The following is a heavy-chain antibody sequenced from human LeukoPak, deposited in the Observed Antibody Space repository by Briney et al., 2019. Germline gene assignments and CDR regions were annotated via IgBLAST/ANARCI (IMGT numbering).Heavy chain of an antibody. D-gene: IGHD1-26*01. CDR1: GFTFSSYG. Sequence: GGSLRLSCAASGFTFSSYGMSWVRQAPGKGLEWVSGIRGSGGSTDYADSVKGRFTISRDNSKNTLYLHMNSLRAEDTAVYSCAKDIMGSGSHALDYWGQGTLVTVSS. J-gene: IGHJ4*02. CDR3: AKDIMGSGSHALDY. V-gene: IGHV3-23*01. CDR2: IRGSGGST.